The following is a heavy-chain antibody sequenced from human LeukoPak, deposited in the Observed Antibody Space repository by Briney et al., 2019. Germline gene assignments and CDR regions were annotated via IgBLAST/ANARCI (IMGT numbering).Heavy chain of an antibody. CDR1: GYTFTSYN. CDR3: ARGEAPLGSSSWGA. V-gene: IGHV1-8*01. J-gene: IGHJ4*02. Sequence: ASVKVSCKASGYTFTSYNINWVRQATGQGLEWMGWMNPNSGNTGYAQKFQGRVTMTRNTSISTAYMELSSLRSEDTAVYHCARGEAPLGSSSWGAWGQGTLVTVSS. CDR2: MNPNSGNT. D-gene: IGHD6-13*01.